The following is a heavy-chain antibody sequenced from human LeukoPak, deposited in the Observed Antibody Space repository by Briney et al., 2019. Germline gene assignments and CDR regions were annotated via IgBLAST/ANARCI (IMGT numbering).Heavy chain of an antibody. CDR3: ARLRADAGSGHNWFDP. CDR2: IIPIVNRA. V-gene: IGHV1-69*04. Sequence: GASVKVSCKASGGTLSSYGIGWVRQAPGQGLEWMGRIIPIVNRANSAQRVQGRVTITADTSTNSVYMELSSLRSDDTAVYYCARLRADAGSGHNWFDPWGQGTLVTVSS. CDR1: GGTLSSYG. J-gene: IGHJ5*02. D-gene: IGHD1-26*01.